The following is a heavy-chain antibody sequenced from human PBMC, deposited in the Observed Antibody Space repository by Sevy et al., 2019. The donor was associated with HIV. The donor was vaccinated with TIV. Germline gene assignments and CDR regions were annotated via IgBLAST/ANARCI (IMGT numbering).Heavy chain of an antibody. D-gene: IGHD3-22*01. J-gene: IGHJ3*02. Sequence: SETLSLTCTVSGGSISSSSYYWGWIRQPPGKGLEWIGSIYYSGSTYYNPSLKSRVTISVDTSKNQFSLKLSSVTAADTAVYYCARPVNYYDSSGYFDAFDIWGQRTMVTVSS. CDR3: ARPVNYYDSSGYFDAFDI. V-gene: IGHV4-39*01. CDR2: IYYSGST. CDR1: GGSISSSSYY.